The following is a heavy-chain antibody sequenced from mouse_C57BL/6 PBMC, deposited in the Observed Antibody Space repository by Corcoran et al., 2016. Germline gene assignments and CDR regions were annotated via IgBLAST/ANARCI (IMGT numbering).Heavy chain of an antibody. D-gene: IGHD1-1*01. CDR1: GYTFTDYY. Sequence: EVQLQQSGPELVKPGASVKISCKASGYTFTDYYMNWVKQSHGKSLEWIGDINPNNGGTSYNQKFKGKATLTVDKSSSTAYMELRSLTSEDSAVYYCARRRYYVYFDVWGTGTTVTVSS. V-gene: IGHV1-26*01. CDR3: ARRRYYVYFDV. CDR2: INPNNGGT. J-gene: IGHJ1*03.